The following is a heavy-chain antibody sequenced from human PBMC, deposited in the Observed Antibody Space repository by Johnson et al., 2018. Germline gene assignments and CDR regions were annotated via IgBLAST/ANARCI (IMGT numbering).Heavy chain of an antibody. Sequence: QVQLQQWGAGLLKPSETLSLTCAVYGESFSGYYWTWIRQPPGRGLQWIGEINHSGSSNYNSSIKSRVNIKVDTSKNQFSLKLSPLTAADTAIYYFAEGSFGDFWSDLYYPHSDGLDVWGPGTTVTVSS. V-gene: IGHV4-34*01. CDR2: INHSGSS. D-gene: IGHD3-3*01. CDR1: GESFSGYY. CDR3: AEGSFGDFWSDLYYPHSDGLDV. J-gene: IGHJ6*02.